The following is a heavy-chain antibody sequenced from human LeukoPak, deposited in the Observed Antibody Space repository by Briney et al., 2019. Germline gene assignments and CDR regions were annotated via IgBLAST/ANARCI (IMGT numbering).Heavy chain of an antibody. J-gene: IGHJ4*02. CDR2: INRGGDTT. CDR3: ASKWSGSYPFDY. CDR1: GFTFSTYS. V-gene: IGHV3-23*01. Sequence: GSLRLSCAASGFTFSTYSMNWVRRAPGKGLEWVSIINRGGDTTYYADSVKGRFTISRDNSKNTVYLQMDSLRVEDTAVYYCASKWSGSYPFDYWGRGTLVTVSS. D-gene: IGHD3-3*01.